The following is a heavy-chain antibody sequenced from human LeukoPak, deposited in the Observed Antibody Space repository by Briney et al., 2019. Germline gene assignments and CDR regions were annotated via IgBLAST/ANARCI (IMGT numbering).Heavy chain of an antibody. D-gene: IGHD2-2*01. CDR3: ARVIRGIVVVPAAMFDY. Sequence: SVKVSCKASGGTFSSYAISWVRQAPGQGLEWMGRIIPIFGTANYAQKFQGRVTITADKSTSTAYMELSSLRSEDTAAYYCARVIRGIVVVPAAMFDYWGQGTLVTVSS. V-gene: IGHV1-69*06. J-gene: IGHJ4*02. CDR1: GGTFSSYA. CDR2: IIPIFGTA.